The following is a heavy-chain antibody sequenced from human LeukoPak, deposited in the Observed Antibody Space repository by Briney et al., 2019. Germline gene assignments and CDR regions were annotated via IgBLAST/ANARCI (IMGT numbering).Heavy chain of an antibody. CDR1: GFTFSSYS. Sequence: GGSLRLSCAASGFTFSSYSMNWVRQAPGKGLEWVSSISSSSSYIYYADSVKGRFTISRDNAKNSLYLQMNSLRAEDTAVYYCARQLKRITIFGVVIIREYYFDYRGQGTLVTVSS. CDR3: ARQLKRITIFGVVIIREYYFDY. D-gene: IGHD3-3*01. V-gene: IGHV3-21*01. J-gene: IGHJ4*02. CDR2: ISSSSSYI.